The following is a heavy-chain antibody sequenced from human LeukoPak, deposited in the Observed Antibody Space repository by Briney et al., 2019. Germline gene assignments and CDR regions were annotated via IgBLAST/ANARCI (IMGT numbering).Heavy chain of an antibody. V-gene: IGHV6-1*01. D-gene: IGHD6-6*01. CDR3: ARGPYSSSSYYYYYMDV. J-gene: IGHJ6*03. Sequence: SQTLSLTCAISGDSVSSNSAAWSWIRQSPSRGLEWLGRTYYRSKWYNDYAVSVKSRITINPDTSKNQFSLQLNSVTPEDTAVYYCARGPYSSSSYYYYYMDVWGKGTTVTVPS. CDR2: TYYRSKWYN. CDR1: GDSVSSNSAA.